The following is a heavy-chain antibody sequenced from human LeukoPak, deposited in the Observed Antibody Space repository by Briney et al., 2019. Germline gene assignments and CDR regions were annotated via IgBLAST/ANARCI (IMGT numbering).Heavy chain of an antibody. V-gene: IGHV4-59*01. CDR1: GGSISSYY. D-gene: IGHD3-10*01. J-gene: IGHJ3*02. Sequence: SETLSLTCTVSGGSISSYYWSWIRQPPGKGLEWIGYIYYSGSTNYRPSVKSRVTISVDISKNQFSLKLSSVTAADTAVYYCAKDLRLSESYRGGDAFDIWGQGTMVTVSS. CDR3: AKDLRLSESYRGGDAFDI. CDR2: IYYSGST.